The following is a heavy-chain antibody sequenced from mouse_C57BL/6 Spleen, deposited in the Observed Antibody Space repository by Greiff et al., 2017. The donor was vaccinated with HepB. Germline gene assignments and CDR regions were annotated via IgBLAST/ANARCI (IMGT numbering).Heavy chain of an antibody. CDR3: TTRGALAWFAY. V-gene: IGHV1-15*01. CDR2: IDPETGGT. J-gene: IGHJ3*01. CDR1: GYTFTDYE. Sequence: VQLMESGAELVRPGASVTLSCKASGYTFTDYEMHWVKQTPVHGLEWIGAIDPETGGTAYNQKFKGKAILTADKSSSTAYMELRSLTSEDSAVYYCTTRGALAWFAYWGQGTLVTVSA.